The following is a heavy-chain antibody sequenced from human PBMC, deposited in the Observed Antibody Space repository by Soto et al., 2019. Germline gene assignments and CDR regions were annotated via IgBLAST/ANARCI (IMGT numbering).Heavy chain of an antibody. CDR1: GFPFTIFA. Sequence: GSLRLSCAASGFPFTIFAMTWARQAPGKGLEWVSAISGSVDSTYYADSVKGRFTISRDNSKKTVYLEMNSLRVEDTAVYHCAKSPSRAPYGMDVWGQGTTVTVSS. J-gene: IGHJ6*02. V-gene: IGHV3-23*01. CDR3: AKSPSRAPYGMDV. CDR2: ISGSVDST. D-gene: IGHD6-6*01.